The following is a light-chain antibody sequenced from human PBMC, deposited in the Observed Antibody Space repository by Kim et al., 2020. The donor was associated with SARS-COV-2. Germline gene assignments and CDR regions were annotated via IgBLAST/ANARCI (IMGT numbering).Light chain of an antibody. V-gene: IGLV1-40*01. CDR1: SANIRADYD. CDR3: QSYDSSLSGWV. CDR2: SNN. Sequence: RVTKSSTGSSANIRADYDANWYQYIPGTVPKLLIYSNNNRPSGVPDRFSGSKSGTTASLAITGLQAEDEADYYCQSYDSSLSGWVFGGGTQLTVL. J-gene: IGLJ3*02.